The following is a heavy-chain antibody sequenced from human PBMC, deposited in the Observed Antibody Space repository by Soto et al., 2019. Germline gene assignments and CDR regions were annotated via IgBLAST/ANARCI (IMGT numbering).Heavy chain of an antibody. Sequence: GAEVKEPGESLKISCKTSGYTFSTSWIGWVRQMPGKGLEWMGVIYPLNSDTRYSPSFQGQVTLSADKSINTAYLQWSSLKASDTAIYYCARRDNSGFPDYWGQGTLVSVSS. D-gene: IGHD3-22*01. V-gene: IGHV5-51*01. CDR3: ARRDNSGFPDY. CDR1: GYTFSTSW. CDR2: IYPLNSDT. J-gene: IGHJ4*02.